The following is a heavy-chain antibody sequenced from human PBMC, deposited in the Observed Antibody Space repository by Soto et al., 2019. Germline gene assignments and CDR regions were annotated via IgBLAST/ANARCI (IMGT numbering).Heavy chain of an antibody. D-gene: IGHD3-9*01. V-gene: IGHV1-18*01. Sequence: AASVKVSCKASGYTFTSYGISWVRQAPGQGLEWMGWISAYNGNTNYAQELQGRVTMTTDTSTSTAYMELRSLRSDDTAVYYCARNHDRARVSLVFQHWGQGTLVTVSS. J-gene: IGHJ1*01. CDR1: GYTFTSYG. CDR2: ISAYNGNT. CDR3: ARNHDRARVSLVFQH.